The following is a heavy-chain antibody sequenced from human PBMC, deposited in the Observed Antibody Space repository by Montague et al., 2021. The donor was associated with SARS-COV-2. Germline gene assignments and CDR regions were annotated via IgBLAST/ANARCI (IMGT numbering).Heavy chain of an antibody. CDR1: GGSISSSSYY. CDR2: IYYSGST. Sequence: SETLSLTCTVSGGSISSSSYYWGWIRQPPGKGLEWIGSIYYSGSTYYNPSLKSRVTISVDTSKNQFSLKLSSVTAADTAVYYCARHPHQQISIFGVVWEGNRFDPWGQGTLVTVSS. J-gene: IGHJ5*02. D-gene: IGHD3-3*01. V-gene: IGHV4-39*01. CDR3: ARHPHQQISIFGVVWEGNRFDP.